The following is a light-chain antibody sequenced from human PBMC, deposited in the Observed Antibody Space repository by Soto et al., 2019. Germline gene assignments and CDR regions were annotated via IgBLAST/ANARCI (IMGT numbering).Light chain of an antibody. Sequence: QSALTQPASVSGSPGQSITISCTGTSSDIGRYNYVSWYQQYPGKAPKFMIYDVSNRPSGVSNRFSGSKSGNTASLTISGLQAEDEADYYCSSYISSSTYVFGPGTKVTVL. V-gene: IGLV2-14*03. J-gene: IGLJ1*01. CDR1: SSDIGRYNY. CDR2: DVS. CDR3: SSYISSSTYV.